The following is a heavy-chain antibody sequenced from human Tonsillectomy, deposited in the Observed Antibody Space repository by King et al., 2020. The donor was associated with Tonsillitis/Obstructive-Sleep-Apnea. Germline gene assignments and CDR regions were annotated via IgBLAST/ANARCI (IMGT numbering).Heavy chain of an antibody. CDR2: INDSGFT. Sequence: VQLQQWGAGLLKPSETLSLTCGVYGGSFSGYYWSCIRQSPEKGLEWIGEINDSGFTNYNSSLESRVTISLDTSKNQISLKLNSVTAADTAIYYCARRAYSNYGFYYYYMDVWGKGTTVTVSS. V-gene: IGHV4-34*01. CDR3: ARRAYSNYGFYYYYMDV. D-gene: IGHD4-11*01. CDR1: GGSFSGYY. J-gene: IGHJ6*03.